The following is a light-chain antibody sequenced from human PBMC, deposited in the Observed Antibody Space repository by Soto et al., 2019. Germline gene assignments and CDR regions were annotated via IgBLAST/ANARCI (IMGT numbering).Light chain of an antibody. V-gene: IGKV1D-12*01. CDR3: QQANSYPIS. CDR1: QGIRSW. Sequence: IQMICFSCRQTEHVGDGDTSNKRASQGIRSWLGWYQQKPGKAPKLLIYAASSLQSGVPLRFSGGGSGTDFTLTISSLQSEDFATYYCQQANSYPISFGGGTRLEIK. J-gene: IGKJ5*01. CDR2: AAS.